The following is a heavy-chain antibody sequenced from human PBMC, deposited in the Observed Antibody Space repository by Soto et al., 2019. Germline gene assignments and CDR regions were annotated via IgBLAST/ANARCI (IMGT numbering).Heavy chain of an antibody. CDR1: GGTISSGGFF. J-gene: IGHJ3*01. Sequence: QVQLQESGPGLVKPSQTLSLTCSVSGGTISSGGFFWTWMRQHPGEGLEWIGYISYSGTPYANPSLNSRVTISLDTSNNQFSLKLGYVTVADTAVYYCARLYCSGNSCSFGGAFDVWGQGTMVTVSS. V-gene: IGHV4-31*03. CDR2: ISYSGTP. D-gene: IGHD2-2*01. CDR3: ARLYCSGNSCSFGGAFDV.